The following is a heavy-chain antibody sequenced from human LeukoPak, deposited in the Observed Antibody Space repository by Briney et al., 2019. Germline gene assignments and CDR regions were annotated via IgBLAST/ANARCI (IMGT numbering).Heavy chain of an antibody. CDR3: ARHAVGAIVDYYYYYMDV. V-gene: IGHV4-38-2*01. Sequence: SETLSLTCAVSGYSISSGYYWGWIRQPPGKGLEWIGSIYHSGSTYYNPSLKSRVTISVDTSKNPFSLKLSSVTAADTAVYYCARHAVGAIVDYYYYYMDVWGKGTTVTVSS. D-gene: IGHD1-26*01. CDR2: IYHSGST. CDR1: GYSISSGYY. J-gene: IGHJ6*03.